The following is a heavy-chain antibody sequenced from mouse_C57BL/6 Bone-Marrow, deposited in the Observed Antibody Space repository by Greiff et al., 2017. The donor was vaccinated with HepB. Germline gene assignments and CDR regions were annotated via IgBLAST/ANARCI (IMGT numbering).Heavy chain of an antibody. CDR1: GYTFTSYW. V-gene: IGHV1-69*01. Sequence: QVQLQQPGAELVMPGASVKLSCKASGYTFTSYWMHWVKQRPGQGLEWIGEIDPSDSYTNYNQKFKGKSTLTVDKSSSTAYMQLSSLTSEDSAGYYCARSVYYYGSPFDYWGQGTTLTVSS. CDR3: ARSVYYYGSPFDY. D-gene: IGHD1-1*01. CDR2: IDPSDSYT. J-gene: IGHJ2*01.